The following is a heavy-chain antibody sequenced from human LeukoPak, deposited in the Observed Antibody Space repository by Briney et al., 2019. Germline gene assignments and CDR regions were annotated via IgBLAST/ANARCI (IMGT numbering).Heavy chain of an antibody. D-gene: IGHD4-17*01. CDR3: ARWDPDYGDPHDAFDI. Sequence: QPGGSLRLSCAASGFTFSSCEMNWVRQAPGKGLEWVSYISSSGSTIYYADSVKGRFTISRDNAKNSLYLQMNSLRAEDTAVYYCARWDPDYGDPHDAFDIWGQGTMVTVSS. CDR2: ISSSGSTI. J-gene: IGHJ3*02. V-gene: IGHV3-48*03. CDR1: GFTFSSCE.